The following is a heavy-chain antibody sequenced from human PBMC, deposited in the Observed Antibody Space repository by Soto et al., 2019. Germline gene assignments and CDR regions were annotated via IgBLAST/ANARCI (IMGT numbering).Heavy chain of an antibody. CDR2: FILLGGST. CDR3: ARPSWMGYCSSTSCFVPAFDI. J-gene: IGHJ3*02. V-gene: IGHV1-46*01. Sequence: ASVKVSCKASGYTFTNQYMHWVRQAPGQGLEWMGIFILLGGSTNYADKFQGRVTITRDTSASTAYMELSSLRSEDTAVYYCARPSWMGYCSSTSCFVPAFDIWGQGTMVTVSS. D-gene: IGHD2-2*01. CDR1: GYTFTNQY.